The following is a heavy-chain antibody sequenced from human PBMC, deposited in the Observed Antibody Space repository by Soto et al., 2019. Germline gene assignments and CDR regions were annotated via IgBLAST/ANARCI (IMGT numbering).Heavy chain of an antibody. D-gene: IGHD3-10*01. J-gene: IGHJ4*02. CDR2: ISAYNGNT. Sequence: ASVMVSCKASGYTFTSYTITWVRQAPGQGLEWMGWISAYNGNTNCAQKLQGRVTMTTDTSTSTAYMELRSLRSDDTAVYYCGREYYYGSGGAYWGQGTLVTVSS. CDR3: GREYYYGSGGAY. CDR1: GYTFTSYT. V-gene: IGHV1-18*01.